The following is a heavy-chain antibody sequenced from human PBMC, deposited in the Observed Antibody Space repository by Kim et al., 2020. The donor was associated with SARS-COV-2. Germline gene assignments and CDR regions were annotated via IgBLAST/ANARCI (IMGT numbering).Heavy chain of an antibody. CDR3: ARVTVAWQGSGSPVGD. CDR2: ISTYTGDP. Sequence: ASVTVSCKASGYTFSSSGISWVRQAPGQGLEWVGWISTYTGDPNYAQNFQDRVPMTTDTSTSTAYMELRSLRSDDTAVYYCARVTVAWQGSGSPVGDWG. V-gene: IGHV1-18*04. CDR1: GYTFSSSG. D-gene: IGHD3-10*01. J-gene: IGHJ1*01.